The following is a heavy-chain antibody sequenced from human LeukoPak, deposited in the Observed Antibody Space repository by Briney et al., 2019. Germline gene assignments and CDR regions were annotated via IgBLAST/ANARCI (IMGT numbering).Heavy chain of an antibody. CDR3: ARDNSEDDNAWWFDP. Sequence: VASVKVSCKASGYTFTSYDINWVRQATGQGLEWMGWMNPNSGNTGYAQKFQGRVTMTRDMSTNTDYLELSSLRSEDTAIYYCARDNSEDDNAWWFDPWGQGTLVTVSS. CDR2: MNPNSGNT. CDR1: GYTFTSYD. J-gene: IGHJ5*02. V-gene: IGHV1-8*01. D-gene: IGHD3-22*01.